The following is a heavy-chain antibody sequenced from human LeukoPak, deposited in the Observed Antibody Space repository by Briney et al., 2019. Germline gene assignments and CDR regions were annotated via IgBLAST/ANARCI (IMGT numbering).Heavy chain of an antibody. Sequence: ASVKVSCKASGYTFTSYDINWVRQATGQGLEWMGWMNPNSGNTGYAQKFQGRVTITRNTSISTAYMELSSLRSEDTAVYYCARDVYSSGWNYFDYWGQGALVTVSS. D-gene: IGHD6-19*01. CDR3: ARDVYSSGWNYFDY. CDR1: GYTFTSYD. J-gene: IGHJ4*02. V-gene: IGHV1-8*03. CDR2: MNPNSGNT.